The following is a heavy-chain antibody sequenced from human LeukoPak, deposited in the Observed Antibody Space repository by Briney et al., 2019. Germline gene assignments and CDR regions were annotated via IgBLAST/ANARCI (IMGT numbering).Heavy chain of an antibody. CDR1: GFTFSSYA. Sequence: GGSLRLSCAASGFASGFTFSSYAMSWVRQAPGKGLEWVASINGRAATTYYADSVKGRFTISRDNSKNRLYLQMNSLRAEDTALYYCAKGAYDYIEMGYFDYWGQGTLVTVSS. D-gene: IGHD5-12*01. CDR2: INGRAATT. CDR3: AKGAYDYIEMGYFDY. V-gene: IGHV3-23*01. J-gene: IGHJ4*02.